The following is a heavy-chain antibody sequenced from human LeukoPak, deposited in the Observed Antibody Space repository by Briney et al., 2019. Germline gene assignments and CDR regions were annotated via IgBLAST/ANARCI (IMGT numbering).Heavy chain of an antibody. CDR3: ARSVVRGVIIKRAWFDP. CDR1: GGSISSSNW. V-gene: IGHV4-4*02. CDR2: IYHSGST. J-gene: IGHJ5*02. D-gene: IGHD3-10*01. Sequence: PSGTLSLTCAVSGGSISSSNWWSWVRQPPGKGLEWIGEIYHSGSTNYNPSLKSRVTISVDKSKNQFSLKLSSVTAADTAVYYCARSVVRGVIIKRAWFDPWGQGTLVTVSS.